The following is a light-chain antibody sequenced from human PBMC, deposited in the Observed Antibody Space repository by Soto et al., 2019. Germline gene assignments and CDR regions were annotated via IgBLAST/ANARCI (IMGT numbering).Light chain of an antibody. CDR2: GAS. J-gene: IGKJ2*01. Sequence: EIVLMQSPGTLSLSPGERATLSCRASQSVGSSNLAWYQQKPGQAPRLLIYGASSRATGIPDRFSGSGSGTDFTLTISRLEPEDFAVYYCQQYGSSPNTFGQGTKLEIK. V-gene: IGKV3-20*01. CDR3: QQYGSSPNT. CDR1: QSVGSSN.